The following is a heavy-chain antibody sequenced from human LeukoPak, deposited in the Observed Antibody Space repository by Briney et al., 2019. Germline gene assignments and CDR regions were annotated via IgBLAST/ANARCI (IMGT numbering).Heavy chain of an antibody. V-gene: IGHV4-31*03. CDR1: GGSISSGGYY. CDR2: IYYSGST. J-gene: IGHJ4*02. D-gene: IGHD6-13*01. Sequence: PSETLSLTCTVSGGSISSGGYYWSWIRQHPGKGLEWIGYIYYSGSTYYNPSLKSRVTISVDTSKNQFSLKLSSVTAADTAVYYCAASYSSSWYQVYWGQGTLSPSPQ. CDR3: AASYSSSWYQVY.